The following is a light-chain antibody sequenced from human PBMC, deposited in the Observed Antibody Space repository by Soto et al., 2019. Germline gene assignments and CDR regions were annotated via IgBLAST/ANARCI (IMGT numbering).Light chain of an antibody. V-gene: IGKV3-20*01. Sequence: EIVLTQSPGTLSLSPGERATLSCRVSQSVSSSYLAWYQQKPGQAPRLLIYGASNRATGIPDRFSGSGSGTDFTLTISRLEPEDFAVYYCQHSGDFRWTFGQGTKVDIK. CDR3: QHSGDFRWT. CDR1: QSVSSSY. CDR2: GAS. J-gene: IGKJ1*01.